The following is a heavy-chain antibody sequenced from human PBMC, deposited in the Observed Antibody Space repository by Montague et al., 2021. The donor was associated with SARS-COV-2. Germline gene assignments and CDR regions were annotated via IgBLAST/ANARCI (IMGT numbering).Heavy chain of an antibody. D-gene: IGHD6-13*01. J-gene: IGHJ6*02. Sequence: SETLSLTCTVSGGSISSSSYYWGWIRQPPGQGLEWIGSIYYSGSTYSNPSLKSRVTISVDTSKNQFSLKLSSVTAADTAGYYCARVGRQQLVRLSGMDVWGQGTTVTVSS. CDR3: ARVGRQQLVRLSGMDV. V-gene: IGHV4-39*07. CDR1: GGSISSSSYY. CDR2: IYYSGST.